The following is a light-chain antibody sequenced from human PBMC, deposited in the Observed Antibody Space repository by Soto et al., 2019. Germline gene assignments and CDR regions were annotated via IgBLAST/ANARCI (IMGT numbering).Light chain of an antibody. CDR1: QSVSSSY. V-gene: IGKV3-20*01. Sequence: EIVLTQSPATLSLSPGDRATLACRASQSVSSSYLAWYQQKPGQAPRLLIYGASSRATGIPDTFSGSGSGTDFTLTISRLEPEDFAVYYCRQYDNSPITFGQGTRLEIK. J-gene: IGKJ5*01. CDR3: RQYDNSPIT. CDR2: GAS.